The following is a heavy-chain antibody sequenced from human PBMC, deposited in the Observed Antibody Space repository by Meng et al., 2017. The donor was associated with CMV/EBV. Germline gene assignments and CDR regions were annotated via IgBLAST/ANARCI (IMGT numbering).Heavy chain of an antibody. V-gene: IGHV3-23*01. CDR3: ARGAKAVRFLEWLLGGMDV. CDR2: SRGSGGST. J-gene: IGHJ6*02. CDR1: GFIFSSYA. D-gene: IGHD3-3*01. Sequence: GESLKISCAASGFIFSSYAMSWGRQAPGKGLEWVSASRGSGGSTYYADSVKGRFTISRDNSKNTLYQQMNSLRAEDTAVYDWARGAKAVRFLEWLLGGMDVWGQGTTVTVSS.